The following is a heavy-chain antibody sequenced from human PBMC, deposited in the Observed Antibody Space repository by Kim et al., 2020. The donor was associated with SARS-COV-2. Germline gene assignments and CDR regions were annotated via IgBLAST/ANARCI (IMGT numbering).Heavy chain of an antibody. V-gene: IGHV4-34*01. Sequence: SETLSLTCAVYGGSFSGYYWSWIRQPPGKGLEWIGEINHSGSTNYNPSLKSRVTVSVDTSKNQFSLKLSSVTAADTAVYYCATSLRFYDFVIGYHGWFDPWGQGDLVTVSS. CDR1: GGSFSGYY. CDR3: ATSLRFYDFVIGYHGWFDP. J-gene: IGHJ5*02. D-gene: IGHD3-3*01. CDR2: INHSGST.